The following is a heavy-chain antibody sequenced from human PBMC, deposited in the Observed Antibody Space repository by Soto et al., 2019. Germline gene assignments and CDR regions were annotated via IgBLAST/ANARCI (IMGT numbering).Heavy chain of an antibody. CDR2: IWYDGSNK. D-gene: IGHD3-22*01. Sequence: GGSLRLSCAASGFTFSSYGMHWVRQAPGKGLEWVAVIWYDGSNKYYADSVKGRFTISRDNSKNTLYLQMNSLRAEDTAVYYCARDLLGLRGPDTRTSKGMDVWGQGTTVTVSS. V-gene: IGHV3-33*01. CDR3: ARDLLGLRGPDTRTSKGMDV. CDR1: GFTFSSYG. J-gene: IGHJ6*02.